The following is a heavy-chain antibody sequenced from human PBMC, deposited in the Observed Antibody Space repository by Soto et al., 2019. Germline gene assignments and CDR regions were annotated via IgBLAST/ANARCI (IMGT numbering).Heavy chain of an antibody. J-gene: IGHJ4*02. CDR3: ARGRYSSGWNFDY. V-gene: IGHV3-74*01. D-gene: IGHD6-19*01. CDR1: GFTFSSYW. Sequence: EVQLVESGGGLVQPGGSLRLSCTASGFTFSSYWMYWVRQAPGKGLVWVSRMSHDGSSASIADLVTGRFTISRDNAKNTVYLQMNSLRAEDTAVYYCARGRYSSGWNFDYWGQGTLVTVSS. CDR2: MSHDGSSA.